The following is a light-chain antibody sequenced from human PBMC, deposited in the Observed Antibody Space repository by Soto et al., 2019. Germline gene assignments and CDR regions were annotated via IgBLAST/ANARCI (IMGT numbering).Light chain of an antibody. Sequence: QSALTQPASVSGSPGQSITISCTGTSSDVGGYNYVSWYQQNPGKAPKLMIYDVNNRPSGVSYRFSGSKSGNTASQTISGLQAEDEADYYCSSYTSSSTRVFGTGTKVTVL. CDR2: DVN. CDR1: SSDVGGYNY. CDR3: SSYTSSSTRV. J-gene: IGLJ1*01. V-gene: IGLV2-14*01.